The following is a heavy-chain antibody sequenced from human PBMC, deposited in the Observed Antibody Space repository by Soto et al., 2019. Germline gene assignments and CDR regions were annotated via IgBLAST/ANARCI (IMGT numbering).Heavy chain of an antibody. J-gene: IGHJ3*02. V-gene: IGHV3-23*01. D-gene: IGHD3-16*01. CDR2: ISGSGGRT. Sequence: GGSLRLSCAASGFTVSSNYMSWVRQAPGKGLEWVSGISGSGGRTYYADSVKGRFTISRDNSNNTLSLQMHILRVEDTAVYFCAKGGYYSLFDIWGQGTVVTVSS. CDR1: GFTVSSNY. CDR3: AKGGYYSLFDI.